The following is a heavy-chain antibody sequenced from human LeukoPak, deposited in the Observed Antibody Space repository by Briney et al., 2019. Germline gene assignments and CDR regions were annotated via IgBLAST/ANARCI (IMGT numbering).Heavy chain of an antibody. J-gene: IGHJ3*02. CDR3: ARVEDSSGWYRAQGDDAFDI. CDR1: GFTFSSYA. CDR2: ISSNGGST. Sequence: PGGSLRLSCAASGFTFSSYAMHWVRQAPGKGLEYVSAISSNGGSTYYANSVKGRFTISRDNSKNTLYLQMGSLRAEDMAVYYCARVEDSSGWYRAQGDDAFDIWGQGTMVTVSS. D-gene: IGHD6-19*01. V-gene: IGHV3-64*01.